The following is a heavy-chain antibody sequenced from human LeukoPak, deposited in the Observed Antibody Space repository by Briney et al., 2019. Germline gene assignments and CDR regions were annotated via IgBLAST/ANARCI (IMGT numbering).Heavy chain of an antibody. CDR3: ARGIAAAGNPNRFDP. D-gene: IGHD6-13*01. Sequence: SGGALRLSCAETGYTLSNCAMHCVREAPHRGVQWVAYIWYDRSKKYYADSVGGGFTISTDTSATTVYLQINSLRVEDTALYYCARGIAAAGNPNRFDPWGQGTLVTVSS. V-gene: IGHV3-33*01. CDR1: GYTLSNCA. CDR2: IWYDRSKK. J-gene: IGHJ5*02.